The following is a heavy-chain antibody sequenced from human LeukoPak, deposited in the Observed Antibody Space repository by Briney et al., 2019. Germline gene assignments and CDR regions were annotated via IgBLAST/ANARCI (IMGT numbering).Heavy chain of an antibody. J-gene: IGHJ6*02. CDR3: ARPLSNGYFHDSGGYYPYARDV. V-gene: IGHV3-30*09. CDR1: GLTFSTST. Sequence: PGGSLRLSCAASGLTFSTSTMHWVRQAPGKGLEWVAVISYDGSNKFYADSVKGRFAISRDNSKNTLYLQMNSLRGYDSAVYYCARPLSNGYFHDSGGYYPYARDVWGRGTTVTVSS. D-gene: IGHD3-22*01. CDR2: ISYDGSNK.